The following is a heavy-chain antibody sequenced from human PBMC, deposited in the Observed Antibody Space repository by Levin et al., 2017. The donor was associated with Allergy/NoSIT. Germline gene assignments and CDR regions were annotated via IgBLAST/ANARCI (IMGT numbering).Heavy chain of an antibody. CDR3: AHMSGGAFSTLLDI. D-gene: IGHD2-15*01. V-gene: IGHV2-5*02. J-gene: IGHJ3*02. CDR1: GFSLSTSGVG. Sequence: SGPTLVKPTQTLTLTCTFSGFSLSTSGVGVGWIRQPPGKALEWLALIYWDDDKRYSPSLKSRLTITKDTSKNQVILITADMDPVYTATYYCAHMSGGAFSTLLDIWGRGTMVTVSS. CDR2: IYWDDDK.